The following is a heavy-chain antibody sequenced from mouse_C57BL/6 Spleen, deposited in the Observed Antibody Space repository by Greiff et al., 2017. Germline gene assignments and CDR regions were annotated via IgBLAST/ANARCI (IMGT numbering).Heavy chain of an antibody. CDR1: GYTFTSYW. Sequence: QVQLQQPGAELVRPGSSVKLSCKASGYTFTSYWMHWVKQRPIQGLEWIGNIDPSDSETHYNQKFKDKATLTVDKSSSTAYMQLSSLTSEDSAVYYWARGFYDYDWFADWGQGTLVTVSA. CDR2: IDPSDSET. D-gene: IGHD2-4*01. J-gene: IGHJ3*01. V-gene: IGHV1-52*01. CDR3: ARGFYDYDWFAD.